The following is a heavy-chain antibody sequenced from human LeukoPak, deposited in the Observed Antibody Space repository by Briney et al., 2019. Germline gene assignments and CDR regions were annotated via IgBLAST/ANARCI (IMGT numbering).Heavy chain of an antibody. Sequence: ASVKVSCKASGCTFTGYYMHWVRQAPGQGLEWMGWINPNSGGTNYAQKFQGRVTMTRDTSISTAYMELSRLRSDDTAVYYCARRATGIAAAGTGFDYWGQGTLVTVSS. CDR1: GCTFTGYY. D-gene: IGHD6-13*01. V-gene: IGHV1-2*02. CDR2: INPNSGGT. J-gene: IGHJ4*02. CDR3: ARRATGIAAAGTGFDY.